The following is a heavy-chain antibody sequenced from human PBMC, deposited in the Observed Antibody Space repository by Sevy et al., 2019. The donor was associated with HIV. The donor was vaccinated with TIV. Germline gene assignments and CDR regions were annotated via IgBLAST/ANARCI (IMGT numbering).Heavy chain of an antibody. D-gene: IGHD6-19*01. CDR2: ISGSGGST. Sequence: GGSLRLSCAASGFTFSSYAMSWVRQAPGKGLEWVSAISGSGGSTYYADSVKGRFTISRDNSMNTLYLQMNSLRAEDTAVYYCAKDSSSGWTGYWFDPWGQGTLVTVSS. CDR1: GFTFSSYA. J-gene: IGHJ5*02. V-gene: IGHV3-23*01. CDR3: AKDSSSGWTGYWFDP.